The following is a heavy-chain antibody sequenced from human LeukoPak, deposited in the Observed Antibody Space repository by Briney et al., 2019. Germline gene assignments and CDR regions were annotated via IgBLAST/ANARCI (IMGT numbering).Heavy chain of an antibody. Sequence: GGSLRLSCAASGFTFGTYTMNWVRQAPRKGLEWVSSISISSTYRYYADSVKGRFTMSRDNAKNSLFLQMNSLRAEDTAVYYCARDQPDTAFDYWGQGTLVTVSS. D-gene: IGHD5-18*01. CDR1: GFTFGTYT. CDR2: ISISSTYR. CDR3: ARDQPDTAFDY. J-gene: IGHJ4*02. V-gene: IGHV3-21*01.